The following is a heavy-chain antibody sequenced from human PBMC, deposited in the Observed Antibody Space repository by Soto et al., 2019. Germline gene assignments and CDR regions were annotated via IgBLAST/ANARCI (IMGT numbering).Heavy chain of an antibody. V-gene: IGHV3-53*01. CDR1: GFTVSSNY. CDR2: IYSGGST. CDR3: ARDMGGTVYYYYGMDV. Sequence: GGSLRLSCAASGFTVSSNYMSWVRQAPGKGLEWVSVIYSGGSTYYADSVKGRFTISRDNSKNTLYLQMNSLRAEDTAVYYCARDMGGTVYYYYGMDVWGQGTTVTVSS. D-gene: IGHD3-16*01. J-gene: IGHJ6*02.